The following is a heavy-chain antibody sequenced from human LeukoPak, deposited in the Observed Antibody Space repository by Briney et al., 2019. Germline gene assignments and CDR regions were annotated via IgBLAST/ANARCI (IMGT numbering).Heavy chain of an antibody. J-gene: IGHJ4*02. CDR1: GFTFSSYW. V-gene: IGHV3-7*01. CDR3: VKPYYYSSGSLS. CDR2: INQDETEK. D-gene: IGHD3-10*01. Sequence: GGSLRLSCGASGFTFSSYWMSWVRQAPGKGLEWVATINQDETEKYYVDSLTGRFTISRDNAKNSLSLQMNSLRADDTAVYYCVKPYYYSSGSLSWGQGTLVTVSS.